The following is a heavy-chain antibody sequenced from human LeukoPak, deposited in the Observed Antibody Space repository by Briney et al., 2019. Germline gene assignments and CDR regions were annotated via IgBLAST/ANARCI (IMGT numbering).Heavy chain of an antibody. CDR3: AKVAGIGYYDSSGYYSRAPLFDY. CDR2: ISGSGGST. V-gene: IGHV3-23*01. CDR1: GFTFSSYA. J-gene: IGHJ4*02. Sequence: GGSLRLSCAASGFTFSSYAMSWVRQAPGKGLEWVSAISGSGGSTYYADSVKGRFTISRDNSKNTLYLQMNSLRAEDTAVYYCAKVAGIGYYDSSGYYSRAPLFDYWGQGTLVTVSS. D-gene: IGHD3-22*01.